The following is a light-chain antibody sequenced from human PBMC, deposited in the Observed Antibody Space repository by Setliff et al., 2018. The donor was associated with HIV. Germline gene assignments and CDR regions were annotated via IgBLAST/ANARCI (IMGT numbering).Light chain of an antibody. CDR3: SSYTRGNFV. CDR2: DVN. V-gene: IGLV2-14*01. Sequence: QSALTQPASVSGSPGQSITISCTGTSSDVGDYDYVSWFQQFPDEAPKLIIYDVNKRPSRVPGRFSGSKSGNTASLTISGLQTEDEADYYCSSYTRGNFVFGTGTKVTVL. J-gene: IGLJ1*01. CDR1: SSDVGDYDY.